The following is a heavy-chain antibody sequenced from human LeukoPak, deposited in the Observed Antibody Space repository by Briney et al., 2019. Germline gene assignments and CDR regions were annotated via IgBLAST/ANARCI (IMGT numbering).Heavy chain of an antibody. J-gene: IGHJ5*02. CDR1: GFTFSSYS. CDR3: ARVVGSSSSGWFDP. Sequence: GGSLRLSCAASGFTFSSYSMNWVRQAPGKGLEWVSSISSSSSYIYYADSVKGRFTISRDNAKNSLYLQMNSLRAEDTAVYYCARVVGSSSSGWFDPWGQGTLVTVSS. V-gene: IGHV3-21*01. D-gene: IGHD6-6*01. CDR2: ISSSSSYI.